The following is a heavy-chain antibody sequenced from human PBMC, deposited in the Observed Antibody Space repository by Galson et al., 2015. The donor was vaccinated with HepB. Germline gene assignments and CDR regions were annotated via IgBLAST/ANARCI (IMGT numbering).Heavy chain of an antibody. CDR1: GVSVTTNRTA. D-gene: IGHD2-21*01. V-gene: IGHV2-5*02. Sequence: LERPKRTLTLTGTLSGVSVTTNRTAGGWSRQRPGRDLEWRASRLWDGEERYNTSLPSRATVSNDTFKNEVVVKLTNMDPVDTGTYRYSHSIRRESCGGANCYPFDYWGQGALVTVSS. J-gene: IGHJ4*02. CDR2: RLWDGEE. CDR3: SHSIRRESCGGANCYPFDY.